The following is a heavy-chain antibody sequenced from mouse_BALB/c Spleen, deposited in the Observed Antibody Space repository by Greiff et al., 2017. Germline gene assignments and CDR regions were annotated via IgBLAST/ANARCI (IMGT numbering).Heavy chain of an antibody. Sequence: VKLQQSGAELAKPGASVKMSCKASGYTFTSYWMHWVKQRPRQGLEWIGYINPSTGYTEYNQKFKDKATLTADKSSSTAYMQLSSLTSEDSAVYYCASGGSSYYFDYWGQGTTLTVSS. J-gene: IGHJ2*01. V-gene: IGHV1-7*01. CDR3: ASGGSSYYFDY. CDR1: GYTFTSYW. D-gene: IGHD1-1*01. CDR2: INPSTGYT.